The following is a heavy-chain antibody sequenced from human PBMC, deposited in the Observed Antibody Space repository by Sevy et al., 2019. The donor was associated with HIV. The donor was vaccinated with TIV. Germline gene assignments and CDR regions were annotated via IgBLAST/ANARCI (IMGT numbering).Heavy chain of an antibody. J-gene: IGHJ4*02. D-gene: IGHD3-22*01. CDR2: ISGRGGST. CDR1: GFPFSGYA. V-gene: IGHV3-23*01. CDR3: AKGSVYHTSGYYYTLVAFDY. Sequence: SGCLRLSCAASGFPFSGYAMTWVRQAPGKGLEWVSAISGRGGSTYYADSVKGRFSISRDNSKNTQYLQMSSLRAEDTAVYFCAKGSVYHTSGYYYTLVAFDYWGQGTPVTVSS.